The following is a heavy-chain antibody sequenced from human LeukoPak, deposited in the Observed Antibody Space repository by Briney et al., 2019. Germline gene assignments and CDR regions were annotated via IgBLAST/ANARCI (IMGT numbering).Heavy chain of an antibody. J-gene: IGHJ6*02. D-gene: IGHD2-2*01. CDR1: GFTFSSYG. V-gene: IGHV3-33*01. CDR2: IWYDGSNK. Sequence: PGGSLRLSCAASGFTFSSYGMHWVRQAPGKGLEWVAVIWYDGSNKYYADSVKGRFTISRDNSKNTLYLQMNSLRAEDTAVYYCARDRSSTPPSYGMDVWGQGTTVTVSS. CDR3: ARDRSSTPPSYGMDV.